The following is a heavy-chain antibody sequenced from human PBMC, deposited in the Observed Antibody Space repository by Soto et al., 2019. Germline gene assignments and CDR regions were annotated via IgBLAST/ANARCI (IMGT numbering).Heavy chain of an antibody. J-gene: IGHJ4*02. CDR2: ISNSFSDGNT. Sequence: GGSLRLSCAASGFTFSNYAMNWVRQAPGKGLEWVSAISNSFSDGNTHYADSVKGRFTISRDNDKNTVFLEMNSLRAEDTAVYYCAKVFSPERGNYFDYWGQGTLVTVSS. CDR3: AKVFSPERGNYFDY. D-gene: IGHD1-1*01. V-gene: IGHV3-23*01. CDR1: GFTFSNYA.